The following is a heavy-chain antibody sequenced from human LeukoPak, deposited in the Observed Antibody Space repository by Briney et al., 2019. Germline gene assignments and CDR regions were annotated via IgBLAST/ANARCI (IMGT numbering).Heavy chain of an antibody. D-gene: IGHD2-15*01. CDR3: ARGGYCSGGSCYSFRINY. CDR2: IYYSGST. CDR1: GGSFSSYY. Sequence: SETLSLTCAVYGGSFSSYYWSWIRQPPGKGLEWIGYIYYSGSTNYNPSLKSRVTISVDTSKNQFSLKLSSVTAADTAVYYCARGGYCSGGSCYSFRINYWGQGTLVTVSS. J-gene: IGHJ4*02. V-gene: IGHV4-59*12.